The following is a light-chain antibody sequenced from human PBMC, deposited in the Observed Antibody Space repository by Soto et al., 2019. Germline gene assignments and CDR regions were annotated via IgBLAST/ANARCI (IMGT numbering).Light chain of an antibody. J-gene: IGLJ2*01. CDR1: SSNIGAGHV. CDR2: GSS. V-gene: IGLV1-40*01. CDR3: QSYDNGLSASV. Sequence: QSVLTQPPLVSGAPGQRVTISCTGSSSNIGAGHVVHWYQQFPGRAPNLLIYGSSNRPSGVPDRFSGSKSGTSASLAITGLQAEDEADYYCQSYDNGLSASVFGGGTKLTVL.